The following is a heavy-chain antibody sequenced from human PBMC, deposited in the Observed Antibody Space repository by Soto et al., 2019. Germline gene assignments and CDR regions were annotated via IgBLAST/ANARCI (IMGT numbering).Heavy chain of an antibody. CDR3: AKDRHPYSSSWYMSPWFDP. J-gene: IGHJ5*02. CDR2: ISGSGGST. CDR1: GFTFSSYA. D-gene: IGHD6-13*01. Sequence: EVQLLESGGGLVQPGGSLRLSCAASGFTFSSYAMSWVRQAPGKGLEWVSAISGSGGSTYYADSVKGRFTISRDNSKNTLYLQMNSLRAEDTAVYYCAKDRHPYSSSWYMSPWFDPWGQGTLVTVSS. V-gene: IGHV3-23*01.